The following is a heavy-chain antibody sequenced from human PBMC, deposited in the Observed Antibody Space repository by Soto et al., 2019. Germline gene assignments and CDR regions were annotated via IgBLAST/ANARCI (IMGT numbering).Heavy chain of an antibody. CDR1: GGTISSGGYS. CDR2: IYHSGST. D-gene: IGHD2-2*01. CDR3: ARVPDR. Sequence: PSETLSLTCAFSGGTISSGGYSWSWIRQPPGKGLEWIGYIYHSGSTYYNPSLKSRVTISVDRSKNQFSLKLSSVTAADTAVYYCARVPDRWGQGTLVTVS. V-gene: IGHV4-30-2*01. J-gene: IGHJ5*02.